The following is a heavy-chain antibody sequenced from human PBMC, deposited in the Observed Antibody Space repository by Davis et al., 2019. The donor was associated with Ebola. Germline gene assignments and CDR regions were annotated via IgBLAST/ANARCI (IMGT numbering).Heavy chain of an antibody. V-gene: IGHV1-3*01. CDR3: ARDPSNYNYYGMDV. CDR2: INAGNDNT. J-gene: IGHJ6*02. CDR1: VYTFTSYA. Sequence: AASVKVSCKASVYTFTSYAMHWVRQAPGQRLEWMGWINAGNDNTKYSQKFQGRVTITRDTSASTAYMELSSLRSEDTAVYYCARDPSNYNYYGMDVWGQGTTVTVSS. D-gene: IGHD6-6*01.